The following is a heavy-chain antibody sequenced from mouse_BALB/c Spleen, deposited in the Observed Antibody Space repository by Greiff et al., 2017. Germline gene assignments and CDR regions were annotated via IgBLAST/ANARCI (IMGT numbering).Heavy chain of an antibody. Sequence: QVQLQQPGAELVKPGASVKMSCKASGYTFTSYNMNWVKQTPGQGLEWIGAIYPGNGDTSYNQKFKGKATLTADKSSSTAYMQLSSLTSEDSAVYYCARGDYYGSSYGFDVWGAGTTVTVSS. D-gene: IGHD1-1*01. CDR1: GYTFTSYN. V-gene: IGHV1-12*01. CDR2: IYPGNGDT. CDR3: ARGDYYGSSYGFDV. J-gene: IGHJ1*01.